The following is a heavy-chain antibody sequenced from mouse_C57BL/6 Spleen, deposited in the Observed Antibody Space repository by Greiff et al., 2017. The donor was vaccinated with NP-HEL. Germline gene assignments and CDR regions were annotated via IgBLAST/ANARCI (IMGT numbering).Heavy chain of an antibody. CDR3: ARQGEGYDGAWFAY. CDR1: GFSLTSYG. J-gene: IGHJ3*01. CDR2: IWSDGST. V-gene: IGHV2-6-1*01. Sequence: VKLVESGPGLVAPSQSLSITCTVSGFSLTSYGVHWVRQPPGKGLEWLVVIWSDGSTTYNSALKSRLSISKDNSKSQVFLKMNSLQTDDTAMYYCARQGEGYDGAWFAYWGQGTLVTVSA. D-gene: IGHD2-2*01.